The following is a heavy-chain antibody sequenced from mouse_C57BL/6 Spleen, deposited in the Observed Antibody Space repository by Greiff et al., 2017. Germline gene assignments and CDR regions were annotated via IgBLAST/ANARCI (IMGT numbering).Heavy chain of an antibody. J-gene: IGHJ3*01. Sequence: QVQLKQPGAELVKPGASVKMSCKASGYTFTSYWITWVKQRPGQGLEWIGDIYPGSGSTNYNEKFKSKATLTVDTSSSTAYMQLSSLTSEDSAVYYCARSGEELRAWFAYWGQGTLVTVSA. V-gene: IGHV1-55*01. CDR3: ARSGEELRAWFAY. CDR2: IYPGSGST. CDR1: GYTFTSYW. D-gene: IGHD1-1*01.